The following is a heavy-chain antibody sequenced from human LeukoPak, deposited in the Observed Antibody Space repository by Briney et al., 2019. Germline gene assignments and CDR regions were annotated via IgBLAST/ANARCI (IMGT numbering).Heavy chain of an antibody. J-gene: IGHJ5*02. V-gene: IGHV3-53*01. CDR3: ARGLRQLWFNWFDP. D-gene: IGHD5-18*01. Sequence: GGSLRLSCAASGFTFSSNYMSWVRQAPGKGLEWVSVIYSGGSTYYADSVKGRFTISRDNSKNTLYLQMNSLRAEDTAVYYCARGLRQLWFNWFDPWGQGTLVTVSS. CDR2: IYSGGST. CDR1: GFTFSSNY.